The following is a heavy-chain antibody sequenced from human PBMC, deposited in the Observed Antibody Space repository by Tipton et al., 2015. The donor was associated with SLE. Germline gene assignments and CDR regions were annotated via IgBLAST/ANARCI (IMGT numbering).Heavy chain of an antibody. D-gene: IGHD4-11*01. CDR2: IYASGNT. CDR3: ARRRSGPTVTPYYYYGMDV. CDR1: GDSISRHY. V-gene: IGHV4-4*09. Sequence: TLSLTCTVSGDSISRHYWSWIRQTPKKGLECIGYIYASGNTNYNPSLKSRVTISIDTSKNQFSLNVNSVTAADTGVYYCARRRSGPTVTPYYYYGMDVWGQGTTVTVSS. J-gene: IGHJ6*02.